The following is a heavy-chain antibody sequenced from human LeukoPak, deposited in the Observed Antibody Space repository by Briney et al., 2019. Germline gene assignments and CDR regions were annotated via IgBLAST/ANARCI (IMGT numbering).Heavy chain of an antibody. D-gene: IGHD3-22*01. CDR2: ISAYNGNT. J-gene: IGHJ5*02. CDR3: ARDPSYDSSGYPNWFDP. Sequence: ASVKVSCKASGYTFINYGVTWVRQAPGQGLEWMGWISAYNGNTNYAQMFQGRVTMTTDTSTNTAYMELRSLRADDTAMYYCARDPSYDSSGYPNWFDPWGQGTLVTVSS. CDR1: GYTFINYG. V-gene: IGHV1-18*01.